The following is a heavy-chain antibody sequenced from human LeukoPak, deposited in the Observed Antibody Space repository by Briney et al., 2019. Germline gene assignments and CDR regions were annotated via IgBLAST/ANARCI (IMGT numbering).Heavy chain of an antibody. J-gene: IGHJ6*03. D-gene: IGHD5-12*01. CDR3: ARATSSYFYYMDV. CDR2: INHSGST. Sequence: SETLSLTCAVYGGSFSGYYWNWIRQPPGKGLEWIGGINHSGSTNYNPSLKSRVTLSVDTSKNQFSLNVSSVTAADTAVYYCARATSSYFYYMDVWGKGTTVTISS. V-gene: IGHV4-34*01. CDR1: GGSFSGYY.